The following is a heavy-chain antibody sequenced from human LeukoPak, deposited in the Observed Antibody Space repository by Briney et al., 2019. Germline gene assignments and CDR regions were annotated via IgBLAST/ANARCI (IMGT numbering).Heavy chain of an antibody. J-gene: IGHJ4*02. CDR3: AREGNRSSDSSASYPLDY. Sequence: ASVMVSCKASGYTFSSNDINWVRQATGQGLEWMGWMNPHSGNTGYAQKFQGRVTITRNSSISTAYMELSSLRSEDTAVYYCAREGNRSSDSSASYPLDYWGQGTLVTVSS. V-gene: IGHV1-8*01. CDR1: GYTFSSND. D-gene: IGHD1-26*01. CDR2: MNPHSGNT.